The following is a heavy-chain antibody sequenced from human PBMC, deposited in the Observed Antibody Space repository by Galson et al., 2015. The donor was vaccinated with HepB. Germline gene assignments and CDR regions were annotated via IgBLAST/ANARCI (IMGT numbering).Heavy chain of an antibody. D-gene: IGHD6-6*01. J-gene: IGHJ4*02. Sequence: SLRLSCAASGFTFSRNGMHWVRQAPGKGLEWVAVISNDGKNKYYVDSVKGRFTISRDDSKNTLYLQMNSLRPEDTALYYCAKGGNIAARIIDYWGQGTLVTVSP. V-gene: IGHV3-30*18. CDR1: GFTFSRNG. CDR3: AKGGNIAARIIDY. CDR2: ISNDGKNK.